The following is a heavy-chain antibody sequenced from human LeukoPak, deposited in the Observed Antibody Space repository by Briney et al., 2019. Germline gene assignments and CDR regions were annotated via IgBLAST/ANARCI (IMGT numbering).Heavy chain of an antibody. CDR3: ARDSSGWWRGGYFDY. CDR2: IWYDGSNK. D-gene: IGHD6-19*01. J-gene: IGHJ4*02. CDR1: GSTFSSYG. V-gene: IGHV3-33*01. Sequence: GGSLRLSCAASGSTFSSYGMHWVRQAPGKGLEWVAVIWYDGSNKYYADSVKGRFTISRDNSKNTLYLQVNSLRAEDTAVYYCARDSSGWWRGGYFDYWGQGTLVTVSS.